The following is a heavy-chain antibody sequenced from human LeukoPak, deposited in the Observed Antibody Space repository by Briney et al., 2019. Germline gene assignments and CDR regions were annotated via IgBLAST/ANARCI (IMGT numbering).Heavy chain of an antibody. Sequence: SETLSLTCTVPGGSISSGGYYWSWIRQHPGKGLEWIGYIYYSGSTYYNPSLKSRVTISVDTSKNQFSLKLSSVTAADTAVYYCARDSDYYGSGSHFDYWGQGTLVTVSS. CDR2: IYYSGST. CDR1: GGSISSGGYY. V-gene: IGHV4-31*03. D-gene: IGHD3-10*01. CDR3: ARDSDYYGSGSHFDY. J-gene: IGHJ4*02.